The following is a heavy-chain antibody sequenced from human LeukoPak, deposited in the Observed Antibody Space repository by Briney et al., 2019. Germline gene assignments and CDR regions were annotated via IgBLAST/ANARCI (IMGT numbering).Heavy chain of an antibody. CDR1: GFTFSSYA. CDR2: ISGSGDST. D-gene: IGHD3-3*01. J-gene: IGHJ5*02. Sequence: GGSLRLSCAASGFTFSSYAMTWVRQAPGKGLEWVSGISGSGDSTSYADSVKGRFTISRDNSKNTLYLQMNSLRAEDTAVYYCAREMGRYDFWSGYPRNWFDPWGQGTLVTVSS. V-gene: IGHV3-23*01. CDR3: AREMGRYDFWSGYPRNWFDP.